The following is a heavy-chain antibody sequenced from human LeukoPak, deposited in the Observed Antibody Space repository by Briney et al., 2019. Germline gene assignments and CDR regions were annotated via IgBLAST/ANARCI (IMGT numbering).Heavy chain of an antibody. J-gene: IGHJ4*02. V-gene: IGHV1-69*04. D-gene: IGHD2-21*02. CDR1: GGTFSSYA. CDR2: IIPILGIA. Sequence: SVKVSCKASGGTFSSYAISWVRQAPGQGLEWMGRIIPILGIANYAQKFQGRVTITADKSTSTAYMELSSLRSEDTAVYYCARTSLGDLYYFGGWGQGTLVTFSS. CDR3: ARTSLGDLYYFGG.